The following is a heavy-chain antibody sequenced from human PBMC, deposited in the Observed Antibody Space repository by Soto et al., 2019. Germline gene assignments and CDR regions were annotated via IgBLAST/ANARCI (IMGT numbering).Heavy chain of an antibody. V-gene: IGHV3-30*18. J-gene: IGHJ4*02. CDR3: AKDIVKYTYGARDY. CDR1: GFTFSSYG. D-gene: IGHD5-18*01. Sequence: PGGSLRLSCAASGFTFSSYGMYWVRQAPGKGLEWVAAISYDGSSNYHADSVKGRFTISRDNSKNTLYLQLNSLRTEDTAVYYCAKDIVKYTYGARDYWGQGGLVTVSS. CDR2: ISYDGSSN.